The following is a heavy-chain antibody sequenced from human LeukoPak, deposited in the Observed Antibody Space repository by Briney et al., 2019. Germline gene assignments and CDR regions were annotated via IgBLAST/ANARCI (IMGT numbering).Heavy chain of an antibody. D-gene: IGHD6-13*01. CDR3: ARGYSNLDY. J-gene: IGHJ4*02. CDR1: GGSISSSY. V-gene: IGHV4-59*01. Sequence: PSETLSLTCSVSGGSISSSYWSWIRQPPGKGLEWIGYIYYSGSTNYNPSLKSRVTISVDTSKNQLSLKLSSVTAADTAVYYCARGYSNLDYWGQGTLVTVSS. CDR2: IYYSGST.